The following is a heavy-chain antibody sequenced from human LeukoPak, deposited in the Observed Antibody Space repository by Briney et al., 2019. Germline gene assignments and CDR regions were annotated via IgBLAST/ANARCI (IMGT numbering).Heavy chain of an antibody. CDR1: GGSFSGYY. D-gene: IGHD5-18*01. J-gene: IGHJ4*02. Sequence: LSLTCAVYGGSFSGYYWSWIRQPPGKGLEWVSYISSSGSTIYYADSVKGRFTISRDNAKNSLYLQMNSLRAEDTAVYYCARDLSRGYSYGPFDYWGQGTLVTVSS. V-gene: IGHV3-11*04. CDR3: ARDLSRGYSYGPFDY. CDR2: ISSSGSTI.